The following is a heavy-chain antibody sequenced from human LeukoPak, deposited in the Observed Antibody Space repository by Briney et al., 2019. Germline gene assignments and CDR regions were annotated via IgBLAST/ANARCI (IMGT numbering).Heavy chain of an antibody. CDR1: GSSISSYY. V-gene: IGHV4-59*08. J-gene: IGHJ4*02. D-gene: IGHD2-2*01. CDR2: IYYSAST. CDR3: ARLGEEYCSSTSCYVY. Sequence: SETLSLTCTVSGSSISSYYWSWIRQPPGKGLEWIGYIYYSASTNYNPSLKSRVTISVDTSKNQFSLKLSSVTAADTAVYYCARLGEEYCSSTSCYVYWGQGTLVTVSS.